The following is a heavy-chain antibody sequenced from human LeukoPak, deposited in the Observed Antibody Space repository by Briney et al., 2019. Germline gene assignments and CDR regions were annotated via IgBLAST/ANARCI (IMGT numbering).Heavy chain of an antibody. D-gene: IGHD3-3*01. CDR1: GGSISSYY. J-gene: IGHJ5*02. CDR2: IYYSGST. CDR3: ARAYSGYDFWSGFPQGSVEWFDP. Sequence: SETLSLTCTVSGGSISSYYWSWIRQPPGKGLEWIGYIYYSGSTNYNPSLKSRVTISVDTSKNQFSLKLTSVTAADTAVYYCARAYSGYDFWSGFPQGSVEWFDPWGQGTLVTVSS. V-gene: IGHV4-59*01.